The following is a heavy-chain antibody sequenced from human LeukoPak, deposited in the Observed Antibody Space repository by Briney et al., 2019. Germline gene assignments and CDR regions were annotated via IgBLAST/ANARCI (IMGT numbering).Heavy chain of an antibody. CDR1: GVSFRGHW. V-gene: IGHV3-7*01. CDR2: IKPDGSER. J-gene: IGHJ4*02. Sequence: GGSLRLSCAASGVSFRGHWTSWVRQAPGKGLEWVANIKPDGSERRYVDSVKGRFTISRDDAKNSVYLEMNSLRVEDMAVYYCARERWTTSGYYFDYWDQGTLVTVSS. CDR3: ARERWTTSGYYFDY. D-gene: IGHD5-24*01.